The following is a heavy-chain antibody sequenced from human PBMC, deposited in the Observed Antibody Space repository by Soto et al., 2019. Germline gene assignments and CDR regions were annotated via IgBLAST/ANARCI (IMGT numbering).Heavy chain of an antibody. CDR1: GFTFNNYA. D-gene: IGHD3-10*01. J-gene: IGHJ4*02. V-gene: IGHV3-23*01. Sequence: EVQLLESGGGLVQPGGSLRLSCAASGFTFNNYAMTWVRQAPGKGMECVSAISGGGDTTSYADSVKGRFTVSRDGSKNTLYLQMSSRRAEDTALYYCAKGRGGSGSLTPRVDFWGQGTLVTFSS. CDR2: ISGGGDTT. CDR3: AKGRGGSGSLTPRVDF.